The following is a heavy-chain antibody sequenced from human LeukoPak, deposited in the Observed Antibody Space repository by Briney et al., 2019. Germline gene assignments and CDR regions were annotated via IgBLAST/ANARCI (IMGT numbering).Heavy chain of an antibody. CDR3: ARESIAVATRIFDY. J-gene: IGHJ4*02. V-gene: IGHV3-30*04. CDR1: GFTFSSYA. Sequence: GGSLRLSCAASGFTFSSYAMHWVRQAPGKGLEWVAVISYDGSNKYYADSVKGRLTISRDNSKNTLYLQMNSLRAEDTAVYYCARESIAVATRIFDYWGQGTLVTVSS. D-gene: IGHD6-19*01. CDR2: ISYDGSNK.